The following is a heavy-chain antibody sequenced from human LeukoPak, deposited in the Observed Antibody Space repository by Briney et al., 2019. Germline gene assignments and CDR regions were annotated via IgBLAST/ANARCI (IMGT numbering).Heavy chain of an antibody. CDR1: GYTFTSYD. CDR3: ARAPNYYDRQTDY. V-gene: IGHV1-8*01. D-gene: IGHD3-22*01. Sequence: PRASVKVSCKASGYTFTSYDINWVRRATGQGLEWMGWMNPNSGNTGYAQKFQGRVTMTRNTSISTAYMELSSLRSEDTAVYYCARAPNYYDRQTDYWGQGTLVTVSS. CDR2: MNPNSGNT. J-gene: IGHJ4*02.